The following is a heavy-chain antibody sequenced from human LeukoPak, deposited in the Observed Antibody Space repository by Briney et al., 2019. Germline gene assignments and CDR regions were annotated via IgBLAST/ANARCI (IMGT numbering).Heavy chain of an antibody. D-gene: IGHD6-19*01. Sequence: SETLSLTCTVSGGSISSYYWSWIRQPPGKGLEWIGYIYYSGSTNYNPSLKSRVTISVDTSKNQFTLKLSSVTAADTAVYYCARRGSGWFFDYWGQGTLVTVSS. CDR1: GGSISSYY. J-gene: IGHJ4*02. CDR2: IYYSGST. V-gene: IGHV4-59*01. CDR3: ARRGSGWFFDY.